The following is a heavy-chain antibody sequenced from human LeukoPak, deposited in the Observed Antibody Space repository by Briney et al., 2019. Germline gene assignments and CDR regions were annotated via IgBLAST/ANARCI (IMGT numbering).Heavy chain of an antibody. J-gene: IGHJ5*01. CDR2: INPNSGDT. V-gene: IGHV1-2*02. CDR1: GYIFTGYY. Sequence: PWASVTVSCKASGYIFTGYYMHWVRQAPGQGLEWMGWINPNSGDTNYAQKFQGRVTMTTDTSISTAYMELSRLTSGDTAVYYCARQGNYYWFDSWGQGTLVTVSS. CDR3: ARQGNYYWFDS. D-gene: IGHD1-7*01.